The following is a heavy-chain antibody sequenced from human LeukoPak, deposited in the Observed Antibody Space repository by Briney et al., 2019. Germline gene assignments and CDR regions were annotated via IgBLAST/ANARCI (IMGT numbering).Heavy chain of an antibody. CDR2: INPNGGST. Sequence: ASVKVSCKASGYTFTNYYMHWERQAPGQGLEWMGMINPNGGSTSYAQRFQGRVTMTRDTSTSTFYMELSTLRYEDTAVYYCARGSYYYMDVWSKGPRSPSP. CDR1: GYTFTNYY. J-gene: IGHJ6*03. V-gene: IGHV1-46*01. CDR3: ARGSYYYMDV.